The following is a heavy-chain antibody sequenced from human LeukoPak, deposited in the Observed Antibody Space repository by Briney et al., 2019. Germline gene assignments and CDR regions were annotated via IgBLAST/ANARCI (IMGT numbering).Heavy chain of an antibody. Sequence: GRSLRLSCAASGFTFSSYGMHWVRQAPGKGLEGVAVISYDGSNKYYADSVKSRFTISRDNSKNTLYLQMNSLRAEDTAVYYCARDTPGVPAACERGGYFDYWGQGTLVTVSS. V-gene: IGHV3-30*03. CDR2: ISYDGSNK. J-gene: IGHJ4*02. CDR3: ARDTPGVPAACERGGYFDY. D-gene: IGHD2-2*01. CDR1: GFTFSSYG.